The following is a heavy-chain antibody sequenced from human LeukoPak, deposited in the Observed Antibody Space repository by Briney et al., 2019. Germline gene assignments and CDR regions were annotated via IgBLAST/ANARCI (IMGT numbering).Heavy chain of an antibody. D-gene: IGHD2-15*01. CDR1: GGSISSNNYY. J-gene: IGHJ5*02. Sequence: PSETLSLICTVSGGSISSNNYYWGWIRQSPGKGLEWIGSIHYSGSAFYKSSLKSRVTTSVDTSKNQFSLKVTSVTAADTAVYYCARSTTLLEFDPWGQGTLVTVSS. CDR3: ARSTTLLEFDP. V-gene: IGHV4-39*07. CDR2: IHYSGSA.